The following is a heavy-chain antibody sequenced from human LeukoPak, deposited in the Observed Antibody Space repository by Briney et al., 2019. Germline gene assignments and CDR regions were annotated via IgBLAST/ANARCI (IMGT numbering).Heavy chain of an antibody. J-gene: IGHJ3*02. CDR1: GYSITSAYY. CDR2: IYHSGST. Sequence: PSETLSLTCTVSGYSITSAYYWGWIRQPPGKGLEWIGSIYHSGSTYYNPSLKSRVTISVDTSKNQFSLKLSSVTAADTAVYYCARGTAGYCSSVSCYGAFDIWGQGTMVTVS. CDR3: ARGTAGYCSSVSCYGAFDI. V-gene: IGHV4-38-2*02. D-gene: IGHD2-2*01.